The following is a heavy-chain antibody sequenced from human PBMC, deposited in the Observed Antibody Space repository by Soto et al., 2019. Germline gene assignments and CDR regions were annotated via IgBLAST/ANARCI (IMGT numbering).Heavy chain of an antibody. CDR3: TRVRPVSGSFDY. CDR1: GFTFTNAW. J-gene: IGHJ4*02. CDR2: LKSKSDGGTA. Sequence: ESGGGLVKPGGSLRLSCAASGFTFTNAWMNWVRQAPGKGLEWVGRLKSKSDGGTADYAAPVKGRFTISRDDSRNTVYLQMTSLKTEDTAVYYCTRVRPVSGSFDYWGQGTPVTVSS. V-gene: IGHV3-15*07. D-gene: IGHD1-26*01.